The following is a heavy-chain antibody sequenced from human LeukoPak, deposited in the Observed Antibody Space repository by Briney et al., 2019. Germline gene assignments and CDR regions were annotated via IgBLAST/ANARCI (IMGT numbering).Heavy chain of an antibody. CDR3: ARDSPAIYSSSWYWFDP. CDR2: ISSSSSYI. J-gene: IGHJ5*02. Sequence: GSLRPSCAASGFTFSSYSMNWVRQAPGKGLEWVSSISSSSSYIYYADSVKGRFTISRDNAKNSLYLQMNSLRAEDTAVYYCARDSPAIYSSSWYWFDPWGQGTLVTVSS. V-gene: IGHV3-21*01. CDR1: GFTFSSYS. D-gene: IGHD6-13*01.